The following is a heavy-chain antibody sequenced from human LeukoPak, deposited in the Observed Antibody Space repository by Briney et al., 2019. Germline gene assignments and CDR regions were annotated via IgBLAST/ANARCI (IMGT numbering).Heavy chain of an antibody. Sequence: SQTLSLTCAVSGGSLSSGGYSWSWIRQPPGKGLEWIGYIYHSGSTYYNPSLKSRVTISVDRSRNQFSLKLSSVTAADTAVYYCAREAGNQFNWFDPWGQGTLVTVSS. CDR1: GGSLSSGGYS. V-gene: IGHV4-30-2*01. CDR2: IYHSGST. J-gene: IGHJ5*02. CDR3: AREAGNQFNWFDP.